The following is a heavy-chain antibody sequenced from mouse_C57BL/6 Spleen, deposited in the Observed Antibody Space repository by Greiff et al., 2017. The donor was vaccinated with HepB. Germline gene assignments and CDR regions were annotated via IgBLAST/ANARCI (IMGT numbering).Heavy chain of an antibody. Sequence: EVQLQQSGPVLVKPGASVKMSCKASGYTFTDYYMNWVKQSHGKSLEWIGVINPYNGGTSYNQKFKGKATLTVDKSSSTAYMELNSLTSEDSAVYYCERRAGTVYAMDYWGQGTSVTVSS. CDR1: GYTFTDYY. V-gene: IGHV1-19*01. CDR2: INPYNGGT. D-gene: IGHD4-1*01. CDR3: ERRAGTVYAMDY. J-gene: IGHJ4*01.